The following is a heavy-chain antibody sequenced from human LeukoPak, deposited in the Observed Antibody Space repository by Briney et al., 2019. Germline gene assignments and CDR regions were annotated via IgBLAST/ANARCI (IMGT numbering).Heavy chain of an antibody. CDR3: ARSSLSVISDAFDI. CDR2: IIPIFGTA. CDR1: GGTFSSYA. D-gene: IGHD3-16*02. Sequence: ASVKVSCKASGGTFSSYAISWVRQAPGQGLEWMGGIIPIFGTANYAQKFQGRVTITADKSTSTAYMELSSLRSEDTAVYYCARSSLSVISDAFDIWGQGTMVTVSS. J-gene: IGHJ3*02. V-gene: IGHV1-69*06.